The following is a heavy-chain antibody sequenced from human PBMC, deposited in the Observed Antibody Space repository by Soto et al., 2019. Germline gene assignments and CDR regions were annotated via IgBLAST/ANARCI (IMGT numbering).Heavy chain of an antibody. V-gene: IGHV3-23*01. CDR2: LSSSGGRT. J-gene: IGHJ4*02. CDR3: AKVANSGVVIEYFDY. D-gene: IGHD3-3*01. Sequence: EVQLLESGGGLVQPGGSLRLSCGTSGFTFGNYGMGWVRQAPGKGLEWVSGLSSSGGRTYYADSVTGRFTISRDNSKNTLFLQMNSLRAEDTAVYYCAKVANSGVVIEYFDYWGQGSLVTVSS. CDR1: GFTFGNYG.